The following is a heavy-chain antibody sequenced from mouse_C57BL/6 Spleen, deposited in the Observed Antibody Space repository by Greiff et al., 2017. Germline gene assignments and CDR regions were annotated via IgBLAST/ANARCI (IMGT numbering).Heavy chain of an antibody. Sequence: QVHVKQPGAELVKPGASVKMSCKASGYTFTSYWITWVKQRPGQGLEWIGDIYPGSGSTNYNEKFKSKATLTVDTSSSTAYMQLSSLTSEDSAVYYCARSDGYYPFVWGTGTTVTVSS. V-gene: IGHV1-55*01. D-gene: IGHD2-3*01. CDR1: GYTFTSYW. CDR3: ARSDGYYPFV. CDR2: IYPGSGST. J-gene: IGHJ1*03.